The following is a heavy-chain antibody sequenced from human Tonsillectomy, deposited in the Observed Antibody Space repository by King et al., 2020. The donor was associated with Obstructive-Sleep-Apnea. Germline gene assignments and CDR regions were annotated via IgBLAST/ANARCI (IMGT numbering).Heavy chain of an antibody. V-gene: IGHV4-4*03. CDR1: GASIRSSNW. CDR2: IYHDEST. D-gene: IGHD3-22*01. CDR3: ARPFDSSGYFDW. Sequence: VQLQESGPGLVRPPGTLSLTCGVSGASIRSSNWWSWVRQPPGKGLEWIGEIYHDESTHYNPSLESRVYISMDKSKNQFSLRLTSVTAADTAVYYCARPFDSSGYFDWWGQGTLVTVSS. J-gene: IGHJ5*01.